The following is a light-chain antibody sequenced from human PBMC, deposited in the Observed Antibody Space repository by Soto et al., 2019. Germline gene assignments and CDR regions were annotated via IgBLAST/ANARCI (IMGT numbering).Light chain of an antibody. V-gene: IGKV1-5*01. J-gene: IGKJ5*01. CDR2: DAS. CDR1: QSISRW. CDR3: QQYNTYST. Sequence: IQRTPYPSTLSASVGDRVTITCRASQSISRWLAWYQQKPGKAPQALIYDASSLKSGVPSRFSGNGSGTEFTLTISSLQPDDFATYYCQQYNTYSTFGQGTRLEIK.